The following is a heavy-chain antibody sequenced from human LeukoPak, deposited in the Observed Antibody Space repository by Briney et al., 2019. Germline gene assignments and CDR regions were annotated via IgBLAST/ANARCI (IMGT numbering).Heavy chain of an antibody. CDR2: VYYSGST. J-gene: IGHJ3*02. CDR1: GVSISSYY. D-gene: IGHD3-10*01. V-gene: IGHV4-59*08. Sequence: PSETLSLTCTVSGVSISSYYWSWIRQPPGKGLEWIGYVYYSGSTDYNPSLKSRVTISLDTSKNQLSLKLSSVTAADTAVYYCARPMVRGINDALDIWGQGTMVTVSS. CDR3: ARPMVRGINDALDI.